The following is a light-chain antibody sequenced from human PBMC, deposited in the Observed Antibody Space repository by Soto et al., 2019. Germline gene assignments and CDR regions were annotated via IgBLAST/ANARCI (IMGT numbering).Light chain of an antibody. J-gene: IGKJ4*01. CDR1: QSLLQSNGYNF. Sequence: EIVMTQSPLSLPVTPGEPASISCRSSQSLLQSNGYNFLDWYLQKPGQSPQLLISLGSNRASGVPDRFSGSGSGTDFTLKISRVEAEYVGVYYCMQALQSRLTFGGGTNVEIK. CDR3: MQALQSRLT. V-gene: IGKV2-28*01. CDR2: LGS.